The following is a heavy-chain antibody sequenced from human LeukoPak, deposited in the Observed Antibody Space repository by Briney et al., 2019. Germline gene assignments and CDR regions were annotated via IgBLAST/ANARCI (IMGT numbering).Heavy chain of an antibody. CDR1: GYTLTELS. Sequence: ASVKVSCKVSGYTLTELSMHWVRQAPGKGLEWMGGFDPEDGETIYAQKFQGRVTMTEDTSTDTAYMELSSLRSEDTAVYYCASGYSSGWYGSWDFWGQGTLVTLSS. V-gene: IGHV1-24*01. CDR2: FDPEDGET. CDR3: ASGYSSGWYGSWDF. J-gene: IGHJ4*02. D-gene: IGHD6-19*01.